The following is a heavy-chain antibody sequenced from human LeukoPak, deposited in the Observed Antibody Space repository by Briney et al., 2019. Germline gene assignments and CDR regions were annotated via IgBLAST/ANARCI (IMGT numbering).Heavy chain of an antibody. V-gene: IGHV4-39*07. CDR3: ATYSGRHYDAFDI. Sequence: SETLSLTCIVSNDSISTNSYYRGWIRQPPGKGLEWIGNINYSGTTYYNPSLKSRVTISVDTSKNQFSLKLSSVTAADTAVYFCATYSGRHYDAFDIWGQGTMVTVSS. D-gene: IGHD1-26*01. CDR1: NDSISTNSYY. CDR2: INYSGTT. J-gene: IGHJ3*02.